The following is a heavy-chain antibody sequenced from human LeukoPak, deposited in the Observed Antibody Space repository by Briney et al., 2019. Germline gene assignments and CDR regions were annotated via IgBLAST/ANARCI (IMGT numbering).Heavy chain of an antibody. D-gene: IGHD6-13*01. Sequence: PSETLSLTCAVYGGSFSGYYWSWIRHPPGKGLGWIGEINHRGTTNYNPSLKSRVTTSVDTSKNQFSLKLSSVTAADTAVYYCARGPLRAGYSSSWLYYYYYMDVWGKGTTVTVSS. CDR2: INHRGTT. J-gene: IGHJ6*03. CDR3: ARGPLRAGYSSSWLYYYYYMDV. V-gene: IGHV4-34*01. CDR1: GGSFSGYY.